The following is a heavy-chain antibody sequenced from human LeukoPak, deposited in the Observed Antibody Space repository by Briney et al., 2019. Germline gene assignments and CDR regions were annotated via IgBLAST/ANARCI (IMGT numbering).Heavy chain of an antibody. J-gene: IGHJ4*02. V-gene: IGHV4-59*01. CDR3: ARQYGGKAEADY. D-gene: IGHD4-23*01. CDR1: GGSISSYY. Sequence: SETLSLTCTVSGGSISSYYWSWIRQPPGKGLEWIGYIYYSGSTNYNPSLKSRVIISVDTSKNQFSLKLSSVTAADTAVYYCARQYGGKAEADYWGQGTLVTVSS. CDR2: IYYSGST.